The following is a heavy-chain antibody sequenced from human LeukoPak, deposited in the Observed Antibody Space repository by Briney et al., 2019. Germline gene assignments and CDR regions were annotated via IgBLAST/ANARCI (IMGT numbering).Heavy chain of an antibody. Sequence: ASVKVSFKASGGTFSSCTISWVRQAPGQGLEWMGGIIPLFRTANYAPDFQGRVTITTDDSTSTAYMELISLSSEDTAVYFCAYSKYDWNYPPQYYFDYWGQGTLVTVSS. D-gene: IGHD1-7*01. V-gene: IGHV1-69*05. J-gene: IGHJ4*01. CDR2: IIPLFRTA. CDR1: GGTFSSCT. CDR3: AYSKYDWNYPPQYYFDY.